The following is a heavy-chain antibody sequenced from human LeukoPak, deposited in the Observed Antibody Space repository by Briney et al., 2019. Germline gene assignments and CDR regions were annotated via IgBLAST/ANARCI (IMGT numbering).Heavy chain of an antibody. Sequence: ASVKVSCKASGGTFSSYAISWVRQAPGQGLEWMGRIIPILGIANYAQKFQGRVTITADKSTSTAYMELSSLRSEDTAVYYCARDTGDGYNYGWGQGTLVTVSS. V-gene: IGHV1-69*04. CDR3: ARDTGDGYNYG. CDR2: IIPILGIA. J-gene: IGHJ4*02. CDR1: GGTFSSYA. D-gene: IGHD5-24*01.